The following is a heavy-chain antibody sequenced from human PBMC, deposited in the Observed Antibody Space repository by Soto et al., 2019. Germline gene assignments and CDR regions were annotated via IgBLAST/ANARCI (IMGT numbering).Heavy chain of an antibody. D-gene: IGHD3-9*01. Sequence: QVQLQQWGAGLLKPSETLSLTCAVYGGSFSGYYWSWIRQPPVKGLEWIGEINHSGSTNYNPSLKSRVTISVDTSKNQFSLKLSSVTAADTAVYYCARVVLRYFDWLLQDYYFDYWGQGTLVTVSS. CDR3: ARVVLRYFDWLLQDYYFDY. CDR2: INHSGST. CDR1: GGSFSGYY. V-gene: IGHV4-34*01. J-gene: IGHJ4*02.